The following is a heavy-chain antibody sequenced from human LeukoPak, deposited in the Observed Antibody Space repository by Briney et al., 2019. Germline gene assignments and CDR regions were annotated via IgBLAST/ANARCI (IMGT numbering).Heavy chain of an antibody. Sequence: GASVKVSCKVSGYTLTELSMHWVRQAPRKGLEWMGGFDPEDGETIYAQKFQGRVTMTEDTSTDTAYMELSSLRSEDTAVYYCARGGGRYYDSSGYYNLDYWGQGTLVTVSS. CDR1: GYTLTELS. CDR2: FDPEDGET. D-gene: IGHD3-22*01. J-gene: IGHJ4*02. V-gene: IGHV1-24*01. CDR3: ARGGGRYYDSSGYYNLDY.